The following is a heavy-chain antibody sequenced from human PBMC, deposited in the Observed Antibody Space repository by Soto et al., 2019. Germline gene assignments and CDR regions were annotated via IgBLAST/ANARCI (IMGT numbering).Heavy chain of an antibody. D-gene: IGHD4-17*01. J-gene: IGHJ3*02. CDR1: GFTFSSYA. V-gene: IGHV3-23*01. CDR2: ISGSGGST. CDR3: AIDARSTGGKNAFDI. Sequence: GGSLRLSCAASGFTFSSYAMSWVRQAPGKGLEWVSAISGSGGSTYYADSVKGRFTISRDNSKNTLYLQMNSLRAEDAAVCSCAIDARSTGGKNAFDIWGQGTMVTVSS.